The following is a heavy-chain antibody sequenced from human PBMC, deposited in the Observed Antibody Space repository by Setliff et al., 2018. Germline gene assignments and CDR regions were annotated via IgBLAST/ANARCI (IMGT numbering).Heavy chain of an antibody. J-gene: IGHJ6*03. CDR2: ICRGSNT. Sequence: SETLSLTCTVSGGSMTSYYWSWIRQPAGKGLEWIGRICSSENTIGRICRGSNTHYNPSLQSRVTISLDTSTNQFSLRLSPVTAADTAVYYCARTSRDGATYMDVWGKGTTVTVSS. CDR1: GGSMTSYY. V-gene: IGHV4-4*07. CDR3: ARTSRDGATYMDV. D-gene: IGHD3-10*01.